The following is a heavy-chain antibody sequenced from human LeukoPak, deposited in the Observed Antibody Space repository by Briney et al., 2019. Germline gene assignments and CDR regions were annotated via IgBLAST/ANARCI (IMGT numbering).Heavy chain of an antibody. CDR3: ATERYSGSYWPAAFDI. D-gene: IGHD1-26*01. CDR1: GGTFSSYA. Sequence: ASVKVSCKASGGTFSSYAISWVRQAPGQGLEWMGWISAYNGNTNYAQKLQGRVTMTTDTSTSTAYMELSSLRSEDTAVYYCATERYSGSYWPAAFDIWGQGTMVTVSS. V-gene: IGHV1-18*01. CDR2: ISAYNGNT. J-gene: IGHJ3*02.